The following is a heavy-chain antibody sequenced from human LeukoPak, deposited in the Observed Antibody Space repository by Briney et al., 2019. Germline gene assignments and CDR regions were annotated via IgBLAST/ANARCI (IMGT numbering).Heavy chain of an antibody. CDR2: ISSSGSTI. D-gene: IGHD4-23*01. CDR1: GYTFGSYE. Sequence: GGSLRLSCAASGYTFGSYEMHWVRQAPGKGLEWVPYISSSGSTIYYADSVKGRFTISRDNAKNSLYLQMNSLRAEDTAVYYCARDYGGSSPFDYWGQGTLVTVSS. J-gene: IGHJ4*02. V-gene: IGHV3-48*03. CDR3: ARDYGGSSPFDY.